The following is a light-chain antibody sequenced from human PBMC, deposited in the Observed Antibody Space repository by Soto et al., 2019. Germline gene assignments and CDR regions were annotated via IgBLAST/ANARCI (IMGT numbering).Light chain of an antibody. CDR1: SSDVGGYNY. CDR2: EVS. Sequence: QSALTQPASVSGSPGRSITISCTGTSSDVGGYNYVSWYQQHPGKGPKLMIYEVSNRPSGVSNRFSGSKSGNTATLTISGLQAEDEADYYCSSYTSTTTRVFGTGTKVP. J-gene: IGLJ1*01. V-gene: IGLV2-14*03. CDR3: SSYTSTTTRV.